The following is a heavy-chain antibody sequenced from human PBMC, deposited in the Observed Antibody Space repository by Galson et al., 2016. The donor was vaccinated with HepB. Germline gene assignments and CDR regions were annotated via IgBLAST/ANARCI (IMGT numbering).Heavy chain of an antibody. D-gene: IGHD5/OR15-5a*01. CDR3: AKDRVYAAVNWFDP. J-gene: IGHJ5*02. CDR1: GFIFSTYE. Sequence: SLRLSCAASGFIFSTYEMNWVRQAPGKGLEWVAVIWYDGSNKYYADSVKGRFTISRDNSKNTLYLQMNSLRAEDTAVYYCAKDRVYAAVNWFDPWGQGTLVTVSS. V-gene: IGHV3-33*06. CDR2: IWYDGSNK.